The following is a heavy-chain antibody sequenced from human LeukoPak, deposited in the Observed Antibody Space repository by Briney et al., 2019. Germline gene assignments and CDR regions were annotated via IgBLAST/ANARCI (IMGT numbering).Heavy chain of an antibody. CDR2: IYYSGST. D-gene: IGHD1-26*01. J-gene: IGHJ4*02. Sequence: SETLSLTCTVSGGSISSYYWSWIRQPPGKGLEWIGYIYYSGSTNYNPSLKSRVTISVDTSKNQFSLKLSSVTAADTAVYYCAASGESYSFDYWGQGTLVTVSS. CDR3: AASGESYSFDY. CDR1: GGSISSYY. V-gene: IGHV4-59*01.